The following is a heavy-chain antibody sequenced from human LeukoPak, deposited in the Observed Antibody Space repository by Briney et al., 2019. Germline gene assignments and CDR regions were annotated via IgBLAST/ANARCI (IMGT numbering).Heavy chain of an antibody. J-gene: IGHJ4*02. CDR2: ISSNGDST. D-gene: IGHD3-22*01. V-gene: IGHV3-64*01. CDR1: GFIFRNVW. CDR3: ARDPYDSSSYYFDY. Sequence: GGSLRLSCAASGFIFRNVWMSWVRQAPGKGLEYVSGISSNGDSTYYANSVKGRFSISRDNSKNTLYLQMGSLRAEDMAVYYCARDPYDSSSYYFDYWGQGTLVTVSS.